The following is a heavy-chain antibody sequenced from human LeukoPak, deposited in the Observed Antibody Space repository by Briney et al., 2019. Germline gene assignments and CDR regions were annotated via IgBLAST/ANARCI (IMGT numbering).Heavy chain of an antibody. CDR1: GGSISSGGYS. Sequence: SETLSLTCAVSGGSISSGGYSWSWIRQPPGKGLEWIGYIYHSGSTYYNPSLKSRVTISVDRSKNQFSLKLSSVTAADTAVYYCARGKKRSGSGSYYSNWSDPWGQGTLVTVSS. V-gene: IGHV4-30-2*01. CDR3: ARGKKRSGSGSYYSNWSDP. J-gene: IGHJ5*02. D-gene: IGHD3-10*01. CDR2: IYHSGST.